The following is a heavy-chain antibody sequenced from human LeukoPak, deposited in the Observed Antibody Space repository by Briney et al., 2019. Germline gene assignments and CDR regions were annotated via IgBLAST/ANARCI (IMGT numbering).Heavy chain of an antibody. J-gene: IGHJ6*03. D-gene: IGHD6-19*01. V-gene: IGHV1-2*02. CDR3: ARGYSSGWYPNYYYYMDV. CDR1: GYTFTGYY. Sequence: ASVKVSCKASGYTFTGYYMHWVRQAPGQGLEWMGWINPNSGGTNYAQKFQGRVTMTRDTSISTAYMELSRLRSDDTAVYYCARGYSSGWYPNYYYYMDVWGKGTTVTVSS. CDR2: INPNSGGT.